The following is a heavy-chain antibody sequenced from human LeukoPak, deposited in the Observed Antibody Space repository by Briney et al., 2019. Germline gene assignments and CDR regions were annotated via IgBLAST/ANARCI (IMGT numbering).Heavy chain of an antibody. CDR2: INPNSGGT. V-gene: IGHV1-2*02. CDR1: GYTFTGYY. D-gene: IGHD3-22*01. Sequence: ASVKVSCKASGYTFTGYYMHWVRQAPGQGLEWMGWINPNSGGTNYAQKFQGRVTMTGDTSISTAYMELSRLRSDDTAVYYCARDKVYDSSGYESYYYGMDVWGQGTTVTVSS. CDR3: ARDKVYDSSGYESYYYGMDV. J-gene: IGHJ6*02.